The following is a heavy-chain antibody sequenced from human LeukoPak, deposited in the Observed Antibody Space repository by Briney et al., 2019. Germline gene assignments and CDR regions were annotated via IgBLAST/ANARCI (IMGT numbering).Heavy chain of an antibody. J-gene: IGHJ4*02. CDR3: AKDSVSGWYRESNNYFDY. CDR2: ISGTGGST. V-gene: IGHV3-23*01. CDR1: GFTFSSNA. Sequence: GGSLRLSCAASGFTFSSNAMSWVRQAPGKGLEWVSTISGTGGSTYYADSVKGRFTLSRDNSKNTLYLQMNSLRAEDTAVYYCAKDSVSGWYRESNNYFDYWGQGTLVTVSS. D-gene: IGHD6-19*01.